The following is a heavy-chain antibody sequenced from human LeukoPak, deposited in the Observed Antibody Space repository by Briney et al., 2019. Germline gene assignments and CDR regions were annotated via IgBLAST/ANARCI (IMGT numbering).Heavy chain of an antibody. J-gene: IGHJ5*02. CDR3: ARNGTCTSCYNWFDP. D-gene: IGHD2-2*01. CDR2: IYYSGST. CDR1: GGSISSGGYY. Sequence: SQTLSLTCTVSGGSISSGGYYWSWIRQHPGTGLEWIVYIYYSGSTYYNPSLKSRVTIAVYTSKNQFSLKLSSVTAADTAVYYCARNGTCTSCYNWFDPWGQGTLVTVSS. V-gene: IGHV4-31*03.